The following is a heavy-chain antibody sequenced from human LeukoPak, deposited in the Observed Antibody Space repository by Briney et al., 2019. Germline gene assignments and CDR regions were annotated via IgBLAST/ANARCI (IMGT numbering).Heavy chain of an antibody. CDR2: VSYSGNT. J-gene: IGHJ6*03. V-gene: IGHV4-39*07. Sequence: PSETLSLTCSVSGASIDSYTFYWDWIRQSPGKGLESIATVSYSGNTYYNPSLKSRVTISLDTSTNQVSLQLNSVTAADTAVYYCAKSRNGYHDYYYFYYMEVWGRGTTVTVSS. CDR3: AKSRNGYHDYYYFYYMEV. CDR1: GASIDSYTFY. D-gene: IGHD3-3*01.